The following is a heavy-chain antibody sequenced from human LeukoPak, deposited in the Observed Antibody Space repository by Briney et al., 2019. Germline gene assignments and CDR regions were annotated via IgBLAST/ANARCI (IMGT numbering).Heavy chain of an antibody. CDR2: INPNIGDA. J-gene: IGHJ5*01. CDR3: ARMDLDGGDSVGFDS. CDR1: GYTFTGYF. D-gene: IGHD2-21*02. V-gene: IGHV1-2*02. Sequence: ASVKVSCKASGYTFTGYFMHWVRQAPGQGLEWMGWINPNIGDASYAQKFQGRVTMTRDRSINTAYMELSRLTSDDTAVYYCARMDLDGGDSVGFDSWGQGTLVTVSS.